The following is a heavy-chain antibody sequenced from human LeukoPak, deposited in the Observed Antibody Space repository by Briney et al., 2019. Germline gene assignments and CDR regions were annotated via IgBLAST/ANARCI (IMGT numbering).Heavy chain of an antibody. J-gene: IGHJ5*02. CDR2: IYSSGST. V-gene: IGHV4-59*08. D-gene: IGHD3-10*01. Sequence: PSETLCLTCTVSRGSISSYYWSWIRQPPGKGLEWIGYIYSSGSTNYNPSLKSRITISVDTSKNQFSLKLSSVTAADTAVYYCARHTAHAGEWFDPWGQGALATVSS. CDR1: RGSISSYY. CDR3: ARHTAHAGEWFDP.